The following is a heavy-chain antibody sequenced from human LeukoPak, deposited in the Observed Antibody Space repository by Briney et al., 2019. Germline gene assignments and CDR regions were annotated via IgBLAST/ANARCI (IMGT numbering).Heavy chain of an antibody. CDR2: IYISGST. CDR3: AREPHSSGSYSGDAFDI. V-gene: IGHV4-61*02. J-gene: IGHJ3*02. Sequence: SETLSLTCTVSGGSISSGSYFWSWIRQPAGKGLEWIRRIYISGSTNYNASLKSRVTISIDTSKNQLSLKLSSVTAADTAVYYCAREPHSSGSYSGDAFDIWGQGTMVTVSS. CDR1: GGSISSGSYF. D-gene: IGHD1-26*01.